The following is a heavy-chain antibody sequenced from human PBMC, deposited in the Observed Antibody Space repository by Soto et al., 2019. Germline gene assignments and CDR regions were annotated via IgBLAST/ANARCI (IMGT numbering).Heavy chain of an antibody. CDR1: GFTFTRYS. V-gene: IGHV3-21*06. Sequence: AGGSLRLSCAASGFTFTRYSMNWVRQAPGKGLEWVSSISSTTNYIYYGDSMKGRFAISRDNAKNSLYLEMNSLRAEDTAVYYCARESEDLTSNFDYWGQGTLVTVSS. J-gene: IGHJ4*02. CDR3: ARESEDLTSNFDY. CDR2: ISSTTNYI.